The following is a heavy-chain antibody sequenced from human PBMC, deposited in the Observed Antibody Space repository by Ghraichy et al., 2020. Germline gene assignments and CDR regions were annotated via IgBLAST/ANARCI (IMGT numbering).Heavy chain of an antibody. V-gene: IGHV3-23*01. Sequence: ESLNISCAASGFTFYNFAMSWVRRAPEKGLEWVAVIAGSAAVTHYADSVKGRFTISRDNSKNMLYLDMNNLRVEDTADYYCAKDGGVGIRQYSQHWGQGSQVTVSS. J-gene: IGHJ1*01. CDR2: IAGSAAVT. CDR3: AKDGGVGIRQYSQH. CDR1: GFTFYNFA. D-gene: IGHD3-16*01.